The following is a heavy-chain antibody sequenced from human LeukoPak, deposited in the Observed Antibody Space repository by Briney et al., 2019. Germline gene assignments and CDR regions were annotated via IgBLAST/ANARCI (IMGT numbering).Heavy chain of an antibody. CDR1: GGSISSDTYY. V-gene: IGHV4-61*01. CDR2: IYYSGST. CDR3: ARIYGRIDY. J-gene: IGHJ4*02. Sequence: NPSETLSLTCTVSGGSISSDTYYWSWIRQPPGKGLEWIGYIYYSGSTNYNPSLKSRVTISVDTSKNQFSLKLSSVTAADTAVYYCARIYGRIDYWGQGTLVTVSS. D-gene: IGHD1-26*01.